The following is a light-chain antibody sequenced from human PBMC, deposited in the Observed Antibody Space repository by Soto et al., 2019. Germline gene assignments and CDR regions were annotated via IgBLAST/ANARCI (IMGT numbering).Light chain of an antibody. V-gene: IGKV4-1*01. Sequence: FITWSPDSLAVSLSDRSTINCNSSQSVLYTSNNKSSLAWYRQRPGQPPKLLLYGASTRASGVPDRFSGSGSGTDFTLTISSLQAEDVAVYYCQQYDTTPITFGQGTRLEIK. CDR1: QSVLYTSNNKSS. J-gene: IGKJ5*01. CDR2: GAS. CDR3: QQYDTTPIT.